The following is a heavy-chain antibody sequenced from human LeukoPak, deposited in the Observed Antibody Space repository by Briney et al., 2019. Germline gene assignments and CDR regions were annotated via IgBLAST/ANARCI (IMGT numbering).Heavy chain of an antibody. J-gene: IGHJ2*01. Sequence: SETLSLTCAVSGYSISSGYYWGWIRQPPGKGLEWIGSTYHSGSTYYNPSLKSRVTISVDTSKNQFSLKLSSVTAADTAVYYCARESHDFWSGYYMGSWGRGTLVTVSS. CDR2: TYHSGST. CDR1: GYSISSGYY. V-gene: IGHV4-38-2*02. CDR3: ARESHDFWSGYYMGS. D-gene: IGHD3-3*01.